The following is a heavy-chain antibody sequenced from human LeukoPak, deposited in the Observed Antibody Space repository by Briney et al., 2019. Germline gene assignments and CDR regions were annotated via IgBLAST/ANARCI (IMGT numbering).Heavy chain of an antibody. V-gene: IGHV3-7*01. J-gene: IGHJ6*02. CDR2: INHNGNVN. CDR3: ARDRAPYGMDV. D-gene: IGHD3-10*01. CDR1: GFTFSSYW. Sequence: GGSLRLSCAASGFTFSSYWMNWARQAPGKGLEWVASINHNGNVNYYVDSVKGRFTISRDNAKNSLYLQMNSLRAEDTAVYYCARDRAPYGMDVWGQGTTVTVSS.